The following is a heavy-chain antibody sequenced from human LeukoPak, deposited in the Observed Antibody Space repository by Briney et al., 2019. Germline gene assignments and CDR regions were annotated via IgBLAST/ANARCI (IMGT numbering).Heavy chain of an antibody. CDR1: GFMFSSYA. CDR2: ISGSGGNT. V-gene: IGHV3-23*01. D-gene: IGHD3-3*01. J-gene: IGHJ4*02. CDR3: ARRRFLDY. Sequence: GGSLRLSCAASGFMFSSYAMSWVRQAPGKGLEWVSGISGSGGNTYYADSVKGRFTISRDNSKNTLHLQMNSLRAEDTAVYYCARRRFLDYWGQGTLVTVSS.